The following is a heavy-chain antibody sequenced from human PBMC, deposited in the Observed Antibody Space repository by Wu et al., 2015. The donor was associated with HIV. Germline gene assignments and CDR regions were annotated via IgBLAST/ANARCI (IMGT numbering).Heavy chain of an antibody. D-gene: IGHD3-22*01. CDR3: ARLQSLSGFYSNADY. CDR2: INPNRGGT. J-gene: IGHJ4*02. V-gene: IGHV1-2*02. CDR1: GYTFTGYY. Sequence: QVQLVQSGVEVKKPGASVKVSCKASGYTFTGYYVHWVRQAPGQGLEWMGWINPNRGGTKYAQKFQGRVTMTRDTAVSTAYMELNSLRSDDTAVYYCARLQSLSGFYSNADYWGQGTLVTVSS.